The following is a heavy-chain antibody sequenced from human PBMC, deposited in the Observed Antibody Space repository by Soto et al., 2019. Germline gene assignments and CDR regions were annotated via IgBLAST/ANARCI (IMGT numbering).Heavy chain of an antibody. Sequence: QITLNESRPALVKPTQTLTLTCTFSGFSLNTRDVGVGWIRQPPGKALEWLGVVYWDDDKTYSPSLKSRLTITKDTPKNQVVLRMTKMDPVDTATYYCAHWRGGVASFWGQGTLVTVSS. CDR1: GFSLNTRDVG. D-gene: IGHD3-16*01. CDR2: VYWDDDK. CDR3: AHWRGGVASF. V-gene: IGHV2-5*02. J-gene: IGHJ4*02.